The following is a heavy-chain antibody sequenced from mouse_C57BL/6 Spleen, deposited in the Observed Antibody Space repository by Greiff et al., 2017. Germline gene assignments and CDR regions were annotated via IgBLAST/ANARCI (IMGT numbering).Heavy chain of an antibody. D-gene: IGHD3-3*01. Sequence: QVQLQQPGAELVRPGTSVKLSCKASGYTFTSYWMHWVKQRPGQGLEWIGVIDPSDSYTNYNQKFKGKATLTVDTSSSTAYMQLSSLTSEDSAVYYWARGTGNWYFDVWGTGTTVTVSS. CDR2: IDPSDSYT. CDR1: GYTFTSYW. V-gene: IGHV1-59*01. J-gene: IGHJ1*03. CDR3: ARGTGNWYFDV.